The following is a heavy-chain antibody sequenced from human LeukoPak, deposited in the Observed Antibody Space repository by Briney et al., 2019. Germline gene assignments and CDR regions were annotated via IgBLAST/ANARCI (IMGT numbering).Heavy chain of an antibody. CDR2: ISSNGGST. V-gene: IGHV3-64D*06. D-gene: IGHD2-2*02. CDR1: GFTFSSYA. Sequence: GGSLRLSCSASGFTFSSYAMHWVRQAPGKGLEYVSAISSNGGSTYYADSVKGRFTISRDNSKNTLYPQMSSLRAEDTAVYYCVKEWYCSSTSCYIMDVWGKGTTVTVSS. J-gene: IGHJ6*04. CDR3: VKEWYCSSTSCYIMDV.